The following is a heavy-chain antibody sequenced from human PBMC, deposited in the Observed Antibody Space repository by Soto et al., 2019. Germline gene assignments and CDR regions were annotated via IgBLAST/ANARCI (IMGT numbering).Heavy chain of an antibody. CDR1: GFTFRNFG. V-gene: IGHV3-30*18. D-gene: IGHD2-21*02. Sequence: PGGSLRLSCAASGFTFRNFGMHWVRQAPGKGLEWVAVISYDGTNKYYADSVKGRFTISRDNSKNTLYLQINSLRAEDTAVYYCAKDAHPFVVVTASDYWGQGTLVTVSS. J-gene: IGHJ4*02. CDR2: ISYDGTNK. CDR3: AKDAHPFVVVTASDY.